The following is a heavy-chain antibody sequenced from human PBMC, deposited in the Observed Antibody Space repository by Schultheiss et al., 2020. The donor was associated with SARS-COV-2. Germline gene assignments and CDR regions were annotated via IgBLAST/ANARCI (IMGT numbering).Heavy chain of an antibody. CDR3: ARGGAKGYSYGRRPFDY. J-gene: IGHJ4*02. CDR2: INHSGST. Sequence: SETLSLTCAVYGGSFSGYYWSWIRQPPGKGLEWIGEINHSGSTNYNPSLKSRVTISVDTSKNQFPLKLSSVTAADTAVYYCARGGAKGYSYGRRPFDYWGQGTLVTVSS. CDR1: GGSFSGYY. D-gene: IGHD5-18*01. V-gene: IGHV4-34*01.